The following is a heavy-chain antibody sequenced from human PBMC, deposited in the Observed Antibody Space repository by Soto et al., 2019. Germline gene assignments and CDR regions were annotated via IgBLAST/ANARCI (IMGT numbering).Heavy chain of an antibody. CDR1: GGSISSGDYY. J-gene: IGHJ6*02. V-gene: IGHV4-30-4*01. CDR2: IYYSGST. D-gene: IGHD6-13*01. Sequence: ASETLSLTCTVSGGSISSGDYYWSWIRQPPGKGLEWIGYIYYSGSTYYNPSLKSRVTISVDTSKNQFSLKLSSVTAADTAVYYCARSNGYSSIYYYYYGMDVWGQGTTVTVSS. CDR3: ARSNGYSSIYYYYYGMDV.